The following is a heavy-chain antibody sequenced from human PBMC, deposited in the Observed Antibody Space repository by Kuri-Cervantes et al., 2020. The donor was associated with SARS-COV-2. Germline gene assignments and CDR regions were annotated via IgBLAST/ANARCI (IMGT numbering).Heavy chain of an antibody. CDR2: IIPILGIA. CDR1: GGTFSSYA. Sequence: GGSLRLSCKASGGTFSSYAISWVRQAPGQGLEWMGRIIPILGIANYAQKVQDRVTMTVDTSTDTAFMEVRSLRSDDTAVYYCARDRWDAILDYWGQGTLVTVSS. J-gene: IGHJ4*02. D-gene: IGHD1-26*01. CDR3: ARDRWDAILDY. V-gene: IGHV1-69*04.